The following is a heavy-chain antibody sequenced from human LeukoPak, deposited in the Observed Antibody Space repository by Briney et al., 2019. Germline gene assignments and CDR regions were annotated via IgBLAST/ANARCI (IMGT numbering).Heavy chain of an antibody. V-gene: IGHV3-30-3*01. CDR3: ARALVWIQLWPPGYYYYGMDV. J-gene: IGHJ6*02. D-gene: IGHD5-18*01. CDR1: GFTFSSYA. Sequence: PGGSLRLSCVASGFTFSSYAMHWARQAPGKGLEWVAGISFDGSIEVYADSVKGRFTISRDNSKNTLYLQMNSLRAEDTAVYYCARALVWIQLWPPGYYYYGMDVWGQGTTVTVSS. CDR2: ISFDGSIE.